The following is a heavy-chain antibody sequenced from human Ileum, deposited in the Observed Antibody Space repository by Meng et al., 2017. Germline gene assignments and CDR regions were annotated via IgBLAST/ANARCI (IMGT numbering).Heavy chain of an antibody. V-gene: IGHV1-3*01. CDR1: GYTFSNYP. D-gene: IGHD3-22*01. Sequence: ASVKVSCKASGYTFSNYPLHWVRQAPGQRFDWMGWVNAGTGATEYSQSFKDRVTITTDTSASTTNMELSGLRSEDTAVYYCAREKFSSGEDYWGQGTLVTVSS. J-gene: IGHJ4*02. CDR3: AREKFSSGEDY. CDR2: VNAGTGAT.